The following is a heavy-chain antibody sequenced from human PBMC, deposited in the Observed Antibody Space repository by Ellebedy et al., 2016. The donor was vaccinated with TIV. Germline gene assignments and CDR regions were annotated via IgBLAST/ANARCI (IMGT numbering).Heavy chain of an antibody. J-gene: IGHJ6*02. CDR2: INTDNGNT. CDR1: GYTFTDYG. V-gene: IGHV1-3*04. D-gene: IGHD3-9*01. Sequence: ASVKVSCXASGYTFTDYGISWVRQAPGQRLEWMGWINTDNGNTKYSQSLQGRVTIACDTSASTAYMDLSSLTSEDTAVYYCARAGKESRSYDWSREIYGMDVWGQGTTVTVSS. CDR3: ARAGKESRSYDWSREIYGMDV.